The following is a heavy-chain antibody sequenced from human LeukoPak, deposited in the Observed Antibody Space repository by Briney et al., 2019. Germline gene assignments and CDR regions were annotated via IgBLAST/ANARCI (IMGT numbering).Heavy chain of an antibody. CDR2: ISSSSSTI. J-gene: IGHJ6*03. D-gene: IGHD4-17*01. Sequence: GGSLRLSCAASGFTFTSYWMHWVRQAPGKGLEWVSYISSSSSTIYYADSVKGRFTISRDNAKNSLYLQMNSLRAEDTAVYYCARDFNRFTVNYYYYYYMDVWGKGTTVTVSS. V-gene: IGHV3-48*01. CDR1: GFTFTSYW. CDR3: ARDFNRFTVNYYYYYYMDV.